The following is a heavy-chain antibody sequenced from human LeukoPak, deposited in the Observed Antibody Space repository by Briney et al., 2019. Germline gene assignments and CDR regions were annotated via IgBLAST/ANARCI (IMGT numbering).Heavy chain of an antibody. CDR2: INAGNGNT. CDR3: ARGGSLYDSSGYRTDY. Sequence: GASVKVSCKASGYTFTSYAMHWVRQAPGQRLEWMGWINAGNGNTKYSRKFQGRVTITRDTSASTAYMELSSLRSEDTAVYYCARGGSLYDSSGYRTDYWGQGTLVTVSS. V-gene: IGHV1-3*01. J-gene: IGHJ4*02. D-gene: IGHD3-22*01. CDR1: GYTFTSYA.